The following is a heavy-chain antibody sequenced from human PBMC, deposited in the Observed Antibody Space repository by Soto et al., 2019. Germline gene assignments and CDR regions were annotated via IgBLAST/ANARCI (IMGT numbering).Heavy chain of an antibody. CDR1: GGTYSSNA. CDR3: ARTPGYWRSNWFDP. V-gene: IGHV1-69*13. D-gene: IGHD2-15*01. J-gene: IGHJ5*02. CDR2: IIPIFGTA. Sequence: PVKVTCKASGGTYSSNASSWGRQAPGQGLEWMGGIIPIFGTANYAQKFQGRVTITADESTSTAYMELSSLRSEDTAVYYCARTPGYWRSNWFDPWGQGTLVTVSS.